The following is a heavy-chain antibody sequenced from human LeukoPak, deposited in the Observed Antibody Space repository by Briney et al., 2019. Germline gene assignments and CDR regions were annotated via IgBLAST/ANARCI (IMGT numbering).Heavy chain of an antibody. V-gene: IGHV4-39*02. CDR1: GDFISSSSYY. CDR2: IYYTGKT. J-gene: IGHJ1*01. CDR3: ARRRYYDSTGYFE. D-gene: IGHD3-22*01. Sequence: PSETLSLTCTVSGDFISSSSYYWGWIRQPPGKGLEWIGDIYYTGKTYYNPSLKSRVFISIDTSKNYFSLNLNFVTAADTAVYYCARRRYYDSTGYFEWGGGSLVTVSS.